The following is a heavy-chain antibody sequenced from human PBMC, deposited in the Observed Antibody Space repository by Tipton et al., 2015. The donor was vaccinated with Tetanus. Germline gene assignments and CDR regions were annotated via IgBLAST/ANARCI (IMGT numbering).Heavy chain of an antibody. D-gene: IGHD2-8*01. Sequence: TLSLTCTVSGDSISSYFWNWVRQSPGKGLEWIGYIYYSGSTNYNPSLKSRVTISVDTSKNQFSLKLSSVTAADTAVYYCARDPSGGVRYFDYWGQGTLVTVSS. V-gene: IGHV4-59*01. CDR1: GDSISSYF. CDR3: ARDPSGGVRYFDY. CDR2: IYYSGST. J-gene: IGHJ4*02.